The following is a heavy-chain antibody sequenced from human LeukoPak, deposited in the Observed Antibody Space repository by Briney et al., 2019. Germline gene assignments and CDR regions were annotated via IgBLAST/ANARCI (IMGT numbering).Heavy chain of an antibody. CDR2: IYYSGST. Sequence: SETLFLTCTVSGGSISSSSYYWGWIRQPPGKGLEWIGSIYYSGSTYYNPSLKSRVTISVDTSKNQFSLKLSSVTAADTAVYYCARLSSQDYWGQGTLVTVSS. CDR1: GGSISSSSYY. CDR3: ARLSSQDY. J-gene: IGHJ4*02. V-gene: IGHV4-39*07.